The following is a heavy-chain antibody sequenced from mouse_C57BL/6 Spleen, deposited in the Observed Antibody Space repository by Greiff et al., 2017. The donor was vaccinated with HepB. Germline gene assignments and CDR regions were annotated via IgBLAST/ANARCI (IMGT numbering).Heavy chain of an antibody. Sequence: VQLQQSGPELVKPGASVKIPCKASGYTFTDYNMDWVKQSHGKSLEWIGDINPNNGGTIYNQKFKGKATLTVDKSSSTAYMELRSLTSEDTAVYYCARCYYGRRTFDYWGQGTTLTVSS. J-gene: IGHJ2*01. CDR3: ARCYYGRRTFDY. CDR2: INPNNGGT. D-gene: IGHD1-1*01. V-gene: IGHV1-18*01. CDR1: GYTFTDYN.